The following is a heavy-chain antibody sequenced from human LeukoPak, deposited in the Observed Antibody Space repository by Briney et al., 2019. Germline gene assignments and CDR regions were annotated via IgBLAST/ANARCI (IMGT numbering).Heavy chain of an antibody. Sequence: APVKVSCKASGGTFSSYAISWVRQAPGQGLEWMGRIIPILGIANYAQKFQGRVTITADKSTSTAYMELSSLRSEDTAVYYCARARDGYNPFDYWGQGTLVTVSS. J-gene: IGHJ4*02. CDR2: IIPILGIA. CDR3: ARARDGYNPFDY. D-gene: IGHD5-24*01. CDR1: GGTFSSYA. V-gene: IGHV1-69*04.